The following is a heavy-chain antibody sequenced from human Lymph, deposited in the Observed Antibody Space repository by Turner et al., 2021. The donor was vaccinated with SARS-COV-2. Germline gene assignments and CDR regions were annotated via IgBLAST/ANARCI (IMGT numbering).Heavy chain of an antibody. J-gene: IGHJ4*02. Sequence: VQLLESGGGLVQPGGSLRLSCAASGFTFNSYAMSWVRQATGKGLEWGSDISVSGGSTYYADDVKGRFTISRDNSKNTLYLQMNSLRAEDTAVYYCAKGSQGGWLFTYYFDYWGQGTLVTVSS. D-gene: IGHD3-22*01. V-gene: IGHV3-23*01. CDR3: AKGSQGGWLFTYYFDY. CDR2: ISVSGGST. CDR1: GFTFNSYA.